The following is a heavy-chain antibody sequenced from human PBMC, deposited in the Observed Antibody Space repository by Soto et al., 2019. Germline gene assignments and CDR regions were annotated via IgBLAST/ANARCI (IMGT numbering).Heavy chain of an antibody. D-gene: IGHD6-13*01. CDR1: GFIFTNYA. CDR3: AKDPVVSSTSSWFYFDY. V-gene: IGHV3-23*01. CDR2: IRGSGGSG. J-gene: IGHJ4*02. Sequence: EVQLLESGGGLVQPGGSLRLSCAASGFIFTNYAMNWVGQAPGKGLEWDSSIRGSGGSGYYADSVKGRFTIARDNSENTMYLQMSSLRADDAAVYYCAKDPVVSSTSSWFYFDYWGRGTLVTVSS.